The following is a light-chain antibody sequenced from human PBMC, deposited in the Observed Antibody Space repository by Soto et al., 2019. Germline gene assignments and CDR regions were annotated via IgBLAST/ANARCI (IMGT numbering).Light chain of an antibody. CDR2: GAS. J-gene: IGKJ1*01. CDR1: QSVSSSY. CDR3: QQYGSSWGT. Sequence: EMVLTQSPGTLSLSPGERATLSCRASQSVSSSYLAWYQQKPGQAPRLLIYGASSRATGIPDRFSGSGSGTDFTLTISRLEPEDFAVYYCQQYGSSWGTFGQGTKVDIK. V-gene: IGKV3-20*01.